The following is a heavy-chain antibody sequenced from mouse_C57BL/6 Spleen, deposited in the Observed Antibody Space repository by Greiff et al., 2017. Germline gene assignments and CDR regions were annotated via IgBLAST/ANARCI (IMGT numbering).Heavy chain of an antibody. V-gene: IGHV1-26*01. J-gene: IGHJ3*01. D-gene: IGHD1-1*01. CDR1: GYTFTDYY. Sequence: EVQLQQSGPELVKPGASVKISCKASGYTFTDYYMNWVKQSHGKSLEWIGDINPNNGGTSYNQKFKGKATLTVDKSSSTAYMELRSLTSEDSAVYYCARGGHYYGSSYWFAYWGQGTLVTVSA. CDR2: INPNNGGT. CDR3: ARGGHYYGSSYWFAY.